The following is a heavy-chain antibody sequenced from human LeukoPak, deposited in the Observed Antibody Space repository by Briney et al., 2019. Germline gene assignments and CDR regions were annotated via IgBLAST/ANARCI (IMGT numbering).Heavy chain of an antibody. CDR2: INPNSGGT. CDR1: GYTFTGYY. V-gene: IGHV1-2*02. CDR3: ARPHRGRTLYYFDY. Sequence: ATVKVSCKASGYTFTGYYMHWVRQAPGQGLEWMGWINPNSGGTNYAQKFQGRVTMTRDTSISTAYMELSRLRSDDTAVYYCARPHRGRTLYYFDYWGQGTLVTVSS. J-gene: IGHJ4*02. D-gene: IGHD3-16*01.